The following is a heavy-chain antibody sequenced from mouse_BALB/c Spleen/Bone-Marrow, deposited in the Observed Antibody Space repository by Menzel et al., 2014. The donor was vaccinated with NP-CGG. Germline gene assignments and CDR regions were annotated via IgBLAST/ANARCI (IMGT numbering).Heavy chain of an antibody. CDR2: IRNKANGYTA. V-gene: IGHV7-3*02. CDR3: ARDDYYAMDY. Sequence: EVKVEESGGGLVQPGGSLRLSCATSGFTFTDYYMSWVRQPPGKAPEWLGFIRNKANGYTAEYSASVKGRFTISRDNSQSILYLQMNTLRAEDSATYYCARDDYYAMDYWGQGTSVTVSS. CDR1: GFTFTDYY. J-gene: IGHJ4*01.